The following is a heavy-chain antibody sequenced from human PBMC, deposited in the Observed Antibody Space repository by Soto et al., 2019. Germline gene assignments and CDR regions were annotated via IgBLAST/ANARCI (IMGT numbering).Heavy chain of an antibody. Sequence: PSDTLCLTCAVYGGSFSGYYWSWIRQPPGKGLEWIGEINHSGSTNYNPSLKSRVTISVDTSKDQFSLKLSSVTAADTAVYYCARAPYYYDSSGYPHYWGQGTLVTVS. CDR2: INHSGST. CDR3: ARAPYYYDSSGYPHY. J-gene: IGHJ4*02. CDR1: GGSFSGYY. D-gene: IGHD3-22*01. V-gene: IGHV4-34*01.